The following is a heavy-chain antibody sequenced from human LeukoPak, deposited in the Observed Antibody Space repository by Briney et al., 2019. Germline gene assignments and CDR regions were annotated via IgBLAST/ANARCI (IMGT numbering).Heavy chain of an antibody. J-gene: IGHJ4*02. CDR2: ISYDGSNK. CDR3: ARDPGDYYDSSGYRSSRGTFDY. Sequence: GRSLRLSCAASGFTFSSYGMHWVRQAPGKGLEWVAVISYDGSNKYYADSVKGRFTISRDNSKNTLYLQMNSLRAEDTAVYYCARDPGDYYDSSGYRSSRGTFDYWGQGTLVTVSS. CDR1: GFTFSSYG. D-gene: IGHD3-22*01. V-gene: IGHV3-30*03.